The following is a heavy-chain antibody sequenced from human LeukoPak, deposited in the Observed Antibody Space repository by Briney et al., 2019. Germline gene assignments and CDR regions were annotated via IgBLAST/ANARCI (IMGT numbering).Heavy chain of an antibody. V-gene: IGHV3-30*02. CDR1: GFTFSSYG. CDR3: ARVTGGYNLVDY. CDR2: IRYDGSNK. D-gene: IGHD5-24*01. Sequence: GGSLRLSCAASGFTFSSYGMHWVRQAPGKGLEWVAFIRYDGSNKYYADSVKGRFTISRDNSKNTLYLQMNSLRAEDTAVYYCARVTGGYNLVDYWGQGTLVTVSS. J-gene: IGHJ4*02.